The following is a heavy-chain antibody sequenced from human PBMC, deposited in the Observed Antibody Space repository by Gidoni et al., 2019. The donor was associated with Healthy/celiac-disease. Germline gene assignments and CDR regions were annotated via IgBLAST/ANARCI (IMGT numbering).Heavy chain of an antibody. D-gene: IGHD3-22*01. J-gene: IGHJ3*02. CDR1: GFTFSSYA. CDR3: AKDLLITMIVVVRDAFDI. CDR2: IRGSGGST. V-gene: IGHV3-23*01. Sequence: EVQLLESGGGLVQPGGSLRLSCASSGFTFSSYAMSWVRQAPGKGLEWVSAIRGSGGSTYYADSVKGRFTISRDNSKNTLYLQMNSLRAEDTAVYYCAKDLLITMIVVVRDAFDIWGQGTMVTVSS.